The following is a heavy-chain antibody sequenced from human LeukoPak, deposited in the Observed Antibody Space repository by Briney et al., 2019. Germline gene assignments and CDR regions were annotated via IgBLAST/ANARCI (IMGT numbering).Heavy chain of an antibody. J-gene: IGHJ5*02. V-gene: IGHV1-8*01. CDR1: GYTINNYD. CDR2: MNPNSFNT. Sequence: ASVKVSCKASGYTINNYDINWVRQATGQGLEWMGWMNPNSFNTGYAQKFQGRVTITWSTSISTVYMELTGLTSEDTAVYYCAREGYSSSSGPRSNWFDPWGQGTLVTVSS. D-gene: IGHD6-6*01. CDR3: AREGYSSSSGPRSNWFDP.